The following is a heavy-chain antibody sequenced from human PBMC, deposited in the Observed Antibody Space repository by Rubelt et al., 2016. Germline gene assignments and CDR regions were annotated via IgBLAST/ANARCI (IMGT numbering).Heavy chain of an antibody. CDR3: ARDRGRTPFDY. Sequence: QVQLRESGPGLVKPSETLSLTCSVSGGSVSTGSYFWNWIRQPPGKGLEWIGYFYSGSTNYKPSLKSQVTLSVDTSKKLFSLNLRSVTAADTAVYYWARDRGRTPFDYWGQGSLVTFSS. D-gene: IGHD1-14*01. CDR1: GGSVSTGSYF. V-gene: IGHV4-61*01. J-gene: IGHJ4*02. CDR2: FYSGST.